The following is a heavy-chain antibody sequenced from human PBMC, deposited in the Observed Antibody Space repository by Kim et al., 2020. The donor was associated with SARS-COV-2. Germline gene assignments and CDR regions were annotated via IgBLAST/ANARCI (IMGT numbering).Heavy chain of an antibody. CDR2: ISFDGKSQ. V-gene: IGHV3-30*18. CDR3: AKDLPVTAGWHYYYGMD. J-gene: IGHJ6*01. Sequence: GGSLRLSCVASGFTFRDYGIHWVRQAPGKGLQWVGVISFDGKSQYYEDSVKGRFSISRDDSKNTVHLEMNSLRGEDTAVYYCAKDLPVTAGWHYYYGMD. D-gene: IGHD6-13*01. CDR1: GFTFRDYG.